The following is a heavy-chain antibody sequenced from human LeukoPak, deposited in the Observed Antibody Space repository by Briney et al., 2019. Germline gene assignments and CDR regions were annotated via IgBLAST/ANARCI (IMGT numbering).Heavy chain of an antibody. J-gene: IGHJ4*02. CDR2: IYYSGST. Sequence: SETLSLTCTVSGGSTSSGDYYWSWIRQPPGKGLEWIGYIYYSGSTYYNPSLKSRVTISVDTSKNQFSLKLSSVTAADTAVYYCARVTWTYFDYWGQGTLVTVSS. CDR3: ARVTWTYFDY. D-gene: IGHD5-12*01. CDR1: GGSTSSGDYY. V-gene: IGHV4-30-4*01.